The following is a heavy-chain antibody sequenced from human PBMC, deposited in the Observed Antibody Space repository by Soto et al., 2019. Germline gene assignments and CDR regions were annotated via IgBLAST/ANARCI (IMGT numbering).Heavy chain of an antibody. Sequence: QVQLVQSGAEVKKPGSSVKVSCKASGGSFMSQAISWVRQAPGQGPEWMGGIIPFSGTVTYTQRFQARLTLTADEPTKTGSLELSMLRSEETAVYYCARGSYVSFAGFFGMDVWGQGTTVTVSA. CDR2: IIPFSGTV. D-gene: IGHD3-16*01. J-gene: IGHJ6*01. CDR1: GGSFMSQA. CDR3: ARGSYVSFAGFFGMDV. V-gene: IGHV1-69*01.